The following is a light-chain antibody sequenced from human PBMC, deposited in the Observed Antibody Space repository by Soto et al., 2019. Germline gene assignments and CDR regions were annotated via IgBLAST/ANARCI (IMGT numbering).Light chain of an antibody. V-gene: IGKV3-20*01. CDR2: HAS. CDR1: QSVGNNY. Sequence: DIVLTQSPGTLSLSPGKRATLSCWASQSVGNNYLAWYQQKTGQAPRLLIYHASSRATGIPDRFSGSGCGTDFTLTISRLEPDDFAVYYCQQYGWSAPFTFGQGTRLE. CDR3: QQYGWSAPFT. J-gene: IGKJ5*01.